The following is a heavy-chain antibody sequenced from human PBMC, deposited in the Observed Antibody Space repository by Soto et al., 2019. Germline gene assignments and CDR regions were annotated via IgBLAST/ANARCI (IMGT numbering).Heavy chain of an antibody. CDR3: ARDTHSAGGWFDT. Sequence: LVQSGTEVKKPGAPVKLSCKASGYTFARFAVHWVRQAPGQSLEWMGWITPLFGIPNYPQKFQGRLTITADKSTGTAYLELSSLRSEDTAVYYCARDTHSAGGWFDTWGRGTLVTVSS. V-gene: IGHV1-69*10. D-gene: IGHD2-15*01. CDR2: ITPLFGIP. J-gene: IGHJ5*02. CDR1: GYTFARFA.